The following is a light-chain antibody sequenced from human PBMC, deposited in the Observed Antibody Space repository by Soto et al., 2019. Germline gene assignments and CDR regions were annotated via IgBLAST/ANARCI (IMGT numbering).Light chain of an antibody. CDR3: ASSDASLNGLL. CDR2: TNA. CDR1: SSNIGRNT. V-gene: IGLV1-44*01. Sequence: QSVLIQPPSASGTPGQRVTISCSGGSSNIGRNTVNWYHQLPGTAPKLLIFTNAQRSSGAPDRFSGSKSGTSASLAISGLQYEDEADYYCASSDASLNGLLFGGGTKLTVL. J-gene: IGLJ2*01.